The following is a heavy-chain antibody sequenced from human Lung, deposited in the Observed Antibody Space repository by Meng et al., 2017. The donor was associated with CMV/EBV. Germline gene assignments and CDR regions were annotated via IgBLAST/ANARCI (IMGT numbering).Heavy chain of an antibody. J-gene: IGHJ4*02. CDR1: GFTFDDHA. CDR3: VRDRNYGVYLGSDY. Sequence: SXKISCAASGFTFDDHAMHWVRQAPGKGLEWVSGISWNSGNMGYADSVKGRFTISRDNAKNSLYLQMDNLGTEDTALYYCVRDRNYGVYLGSDYWGEGXLVTVSS. V-gene: IGHV3-9*01. D-gene: IGHD4-17*01. CDR2: ISWNSGNM.